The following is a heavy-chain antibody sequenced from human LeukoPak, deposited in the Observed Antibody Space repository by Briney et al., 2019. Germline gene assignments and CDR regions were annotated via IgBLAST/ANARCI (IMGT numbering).Heavy chain of an antibody. CDR3: AKDKMGGTYAFDY. D-gene: IGHD1-26*01. J-gene: IGHJ4*02. CDR1: GFTFSSYG. CDR2: IRYDGSNK. V-gene: IGHV3-30*02. Sequence: GGSLRLSCAASGFTFSSYGMLWVRQAPGKGLEWVAFIRYDGSNKYYADSVKGRLTISRDNSKNTLYLQMNSLRAEDTAVYYCAKDKMGGTYAFDYWGQGTLVTVSS.